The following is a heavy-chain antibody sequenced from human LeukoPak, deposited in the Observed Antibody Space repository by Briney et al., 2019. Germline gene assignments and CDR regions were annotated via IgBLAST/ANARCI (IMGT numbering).Heavy chain of an antibody. CDR1: GGSISSGSYY. Sequence: SETLSLTCSVSGGSISSGSYYWSWIRQPAGKGLEWIGRIYYSGSTNYNPSLKSRVTISVDTSKNQFSLKLSSVTAADTAVYYCARSGSSSWYRSYYYYYMDVWGKGTTVTVSS. CDR3: ARSGSSSWYRSYYYYYMDV. J-gene: IGHJ6*03. V-gene: IGHV4-61*10. CDR2: IYYSGST. D-gene: IGHD6-13*01.